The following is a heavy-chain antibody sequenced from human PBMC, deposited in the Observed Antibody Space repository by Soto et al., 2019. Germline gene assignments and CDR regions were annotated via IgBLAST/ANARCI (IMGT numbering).Heavy chain of an antibody. D-gene: IGHD2-2*01. V-gene: IGHV3-9*01. J-gene: IGHJ6*03. CDR1: GYTCDDYA. CDR3: AKGPAAMYYYYYMDV. CDR2: ISWNSGSI. Sequence: EVQLVESGGGLVQPGRSLRLSCEASGYTCDDYAMHWVRQAPGKGLEWVSGISWNSGSIGYADSVKGRFTISRDNAKNSLYLQMNSLRAEDTALYYCAKGPAAMYYYYYMDVWGKGTTVTVSS.